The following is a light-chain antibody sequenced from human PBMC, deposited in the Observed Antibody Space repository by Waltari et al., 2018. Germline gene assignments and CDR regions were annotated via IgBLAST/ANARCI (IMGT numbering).Light chain of an antibody. Sequence: EILMTQSPATLSVSPGERATLSSRASECISSNLAWYQQKPGQSPRLLIFGASTRATGIPARFSGSGSGTEFTLTISSLQSEDFAVYYCQHYSHWPPWTFGQGTKVEIK. CDR2: GAS. CDR3: QHYSHWPPWT. CDR1: ECISSN. V-gene: IGKV3D-15*01. J-gene: IGKJ1*01.